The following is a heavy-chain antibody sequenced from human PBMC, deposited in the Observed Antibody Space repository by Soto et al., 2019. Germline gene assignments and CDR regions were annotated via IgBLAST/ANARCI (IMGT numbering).Heavy chain of an antibody. J-gene: IGHJ4*02. Sequence: QVQLVESGGGVVQPGRSLRLSCAASGFTFSSYAMHWVRQAPGKGLEWVAVISYDGSNKYYADSVKGRFTISRDNSKNTLYLQRNSLRAEDTAVYYCAREAVAGTGGNFDYWGQGTLVTVSS. CDR3: AREAVAGTGGNFDY. CDR1: GFTFSSYA. CDR2: ISYDGSNK. V-gene: IGHV3-30-3*01. D-gene: IGHD6-19*01.